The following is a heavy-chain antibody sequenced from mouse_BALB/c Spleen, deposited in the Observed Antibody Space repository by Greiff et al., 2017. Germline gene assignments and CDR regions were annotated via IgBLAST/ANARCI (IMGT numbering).Heavy chain of an antibody. D-gene: IGHD2-3*01. CDR3: ARAPYDGYQGVFDY. CDR2: ISSGGST. CDR1: GFTFSSYA. Sequence: EVQGVESGGGLVKPGGSLKLSCAASGFTFSSYAMSWVRQTPEKRLEWVASISSGGSTYYPDSVKGRFTISRDNAKNNLYLQMSSLKSEDTAMYYCARAPYDGYQGVFDYWGQGTTLTVSS. V-gene: IGHV5-6-5*01. J-gene: IGHJ2*01.